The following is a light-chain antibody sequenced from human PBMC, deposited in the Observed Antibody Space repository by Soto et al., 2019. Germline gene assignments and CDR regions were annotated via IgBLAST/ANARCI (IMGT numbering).Light chain of an antibody. Sequence: QSALTQPASVSRSPGQSITISCTGTSSDVGGYNYVSWYQPHPGKAPKVMIYEVSYRPSGVSNRVSGSKYGNTASLTISGLQAEDEADYYCSSYTTSSPLVFGGGTKVTVL. CDR2: EVS. J-gene: IGLJ3*02. CDR3: SSYTTSSPLV. V-gene: IGLV2-14*01. CDR1: SSDVGGYNY.